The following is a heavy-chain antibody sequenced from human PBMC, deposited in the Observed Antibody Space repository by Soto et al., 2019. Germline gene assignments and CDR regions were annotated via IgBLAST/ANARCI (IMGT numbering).Heavy chain of an antibody. CDR3: ARNEYSTTFYYYGMDV. Sequence: QVQLVQSGAEVKKPGSSVKVSCKASGGTFSSYAITWVLQAPGQGLEWMGRIIPIFGTANYNQKFQGRVTITADESTSTAYMELSSLRSEDTAVYYCARNEYSTTFYYYGMDVWGQGTTVTVSS. CDR1: GGTFSSYA. V-gene: IGHV1-69*01. J-gene: IGHJ6*02. D-gene: IGHD6-6*01. CDR2: IIPIFGTA.